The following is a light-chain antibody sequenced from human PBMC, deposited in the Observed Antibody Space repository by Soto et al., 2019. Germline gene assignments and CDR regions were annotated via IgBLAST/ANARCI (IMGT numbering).Light chain of an antibody. Sequence: QSDLTQPRSVSGSPGQSVAISCTGTSSDVGGYNSLSWYQQHPGKAPKLMIYDVSKRPSGVPDRFSGSKSGNTASLTISGLQAEDEADYYCCSYAGSYTLVFGTGTKLTVL. CDR2: DVS. J-gene: IGLJ1*01. V-gene: IGLV2-11*01. CDR3: CSYAGSYTLV. CDR1: SSDVGGYNS.